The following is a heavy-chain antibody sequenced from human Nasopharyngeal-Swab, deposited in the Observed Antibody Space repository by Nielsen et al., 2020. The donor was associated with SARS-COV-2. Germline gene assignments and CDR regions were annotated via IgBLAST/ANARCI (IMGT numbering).Heavy chain of an antibody. CDR3: ARDSPARGGIDH. D-gene: IGHD2-15*01. Sequence: GESLKISCAASGFTVSSNYMSWVRQAPGKGLEWVANIKEDGSEKYYVDSVKGRFTISRDNAKNSLYLQMNSLRAEDTALYYCARDSPARGGIDHWGQGTLVTVSS. J-gene: IGHJ4*02. CDR2: IKEDGSEK. V-gene: IGHV3-7*01. CDR1: GFTVSSNY.